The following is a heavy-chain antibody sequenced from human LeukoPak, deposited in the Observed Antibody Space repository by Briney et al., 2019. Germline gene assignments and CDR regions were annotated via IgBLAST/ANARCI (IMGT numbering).Heavy chain of an antibody. D-gene: IGHD2-15*01. CDR3: AVDSTNCSGGSCYFRMGWFDP. J-gene: IGHJ5*02. CDR2: INHSGST. Sequence: SSETLSLTCAVYGGSFSGYYWSWIRQPPGKGLEWIGEINHSGSTNYNPSLKSRVTISVDTSKNQFSLKLSSVTAADTAVYYCAVDSTNCSGGSCYFRMGWFDPWGQGTLVTVSS. V-gene: IGHV4-34*01. CDR1: GGSFSGYY.